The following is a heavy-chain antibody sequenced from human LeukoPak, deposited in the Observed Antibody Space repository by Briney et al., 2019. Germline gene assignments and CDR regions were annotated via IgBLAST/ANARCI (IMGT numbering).Heavy chain of an antibody. CDR3: ARARWGISYCSGMDV. V-gene: IGHV3-53*04. CDR1: GFTVSSNY. CDR2: IYSGGST. J-gene: IGHJ6*02. Sequence: QAGGSLRLSCAASGFTVSSNYMSWVRQAPGKGLEWVSIIYSGGSTYYTDSVKGRFTISRHNSKNTLYLQMNSLRAEDTAVYYCARARWGISYCSGMDVWGQGTTVTVSS. D-gene: IGHD3-16*01.